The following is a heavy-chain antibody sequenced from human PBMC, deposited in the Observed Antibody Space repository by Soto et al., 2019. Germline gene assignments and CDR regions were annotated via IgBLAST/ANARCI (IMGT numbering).Heavy chain of an antibody. CDR1: RGSIISGAYY. CDR3: ARDGNSNGRFHD. CDR2: IHYSGTA. J-gene: IGHJ4*02. D-gene: IGHD3-22*01. V-gene: IGHV4-31*03. Sequence: SETLSLTCTVSRGSIISGAYYWSWIRQLPGKGLEWIGHIHYSGTADLNPSLKSRLTISVDTSKNQFSLKLSSVTAADTAVYYCARDGNSNGRFHDWGQGTLVTVSS.